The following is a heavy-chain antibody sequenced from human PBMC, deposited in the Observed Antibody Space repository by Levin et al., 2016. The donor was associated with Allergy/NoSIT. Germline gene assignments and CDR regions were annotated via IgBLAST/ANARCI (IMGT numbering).Heavy chain of an antibody. D-gene: IGHD3-22*01. CDR3: TRDFPYDSSGYYYEPPDYYYYYGMDV. CDR2: IRSKAYGGTT. Sequence: GESLKISCTASGFTFGDYAMSWFRQAPGKGLEWVGFIRSKAYGGTTEYAASVKGRFTISRDDSKSIAYLQMNSLKTEDTAVYYCTRDFPYDSSGYYYEPPDYYYYYGMDVWGQGTTVTVSS. V-gene: IGHV3-49*03. CDR1: GFTFGDYA. J-gene: IGHJ6*02.